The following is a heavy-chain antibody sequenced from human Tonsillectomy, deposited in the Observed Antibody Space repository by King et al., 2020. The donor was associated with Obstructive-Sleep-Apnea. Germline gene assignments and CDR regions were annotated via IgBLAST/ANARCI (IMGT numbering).Heavy chain of an antibody. J-gene: IGHJ6*02. V-gene: IGHV4-4*07. Sequence: VQLQESGPGLVEPSETLSLTCTVSGASVNSFYWSWIRQPAGEGLEWIGRIYTSGSTDYNPSLKSRVTMSVDTSKNQFSLKLTSVTAADTAVYYCASVGETIYYYYGMDVWGQGTTVTVS. CDR1: GASVNSFY. D-gene: IGHD1-7*01. CDR3: ASVGETIYYYYGMDV. CDR2: IYTSGST.